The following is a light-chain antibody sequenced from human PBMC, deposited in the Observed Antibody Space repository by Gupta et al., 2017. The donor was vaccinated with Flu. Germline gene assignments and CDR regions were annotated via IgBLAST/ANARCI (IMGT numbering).Light chain of an antibody. CDR3: AVWDDSLNGHYV. CDR1: CSSIRSHS. V-gene: IGLV1-44*01. CDR2: GHR. J-gene: IGLJ1*01. Sequence: QSALTHPPSASGSPGQTLTFSWSASCSSIRSHSVDWYQQLPGTPPKHLISGHRQLPSGVADRFCGSKSGTAASLAMSGLQSEDEADYYCAVWDDSLNGHYVFGSGTKVTVL.